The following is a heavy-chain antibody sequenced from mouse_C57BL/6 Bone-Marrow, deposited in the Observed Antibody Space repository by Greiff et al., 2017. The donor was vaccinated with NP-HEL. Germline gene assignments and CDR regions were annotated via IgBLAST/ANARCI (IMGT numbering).Heavy chain of an antibody. CDR2: IHPNSGST. V-gene: IGHV1-64*01. J-gene: IGHJ1*03. CDR1: GYAFTSYW. D-gene: IGHD1-1*01. CDR3: VGSSHWYFDV. Sequence: QVQLQQPGAELVKPGASVKLSCKASGYAFTSYWMHWVKQRPGQGLEWIGMIHPNSGSTNYNEKFKSKATLTVDKSSSTAYMQLSSLTSEDSAVYYCVGSSHWYFDVWGTGTTVTVSS.